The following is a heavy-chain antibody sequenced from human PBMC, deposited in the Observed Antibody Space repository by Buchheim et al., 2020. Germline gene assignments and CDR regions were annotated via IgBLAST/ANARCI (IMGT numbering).Heavy chain of an antibody. CDR3: VRHLAADDAFEI. CDR2: IHPSDSDA. V-gene: IGHV5-51*01. J-gene: IGHJ3*02. D-gene: IGHD6-13*01. CDR1: GFSFISYW. Sequence: EVRLVQSGAEVKKPGESLRISCKGSGFSFISYWIGWVRQTPGKGLEWMGIIHPSDSDARYSPSFQGQVTFSADKSVSTAYLQWSSLRAADTAIYYCVRHLAADDAFEIWGQGT.